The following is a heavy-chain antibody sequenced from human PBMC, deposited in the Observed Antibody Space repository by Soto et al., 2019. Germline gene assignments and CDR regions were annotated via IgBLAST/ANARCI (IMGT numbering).Heavy chain of an antibody. J-gene: IGHJ5*02. CDR2: IYPGDSDT. CDR1: GYSFTSYW. CDR3: ARHSYDFWSGYSYNWFDP. Sequence: GESLKISCKGSGYSFTSYWIGWVRQMPGKGLEWMGTIYPGDSDTRYSPSFQGQATISADKSISTAYLQWSSLKASDTAMYYCARHSYDFWSGYSYNWFDPWGQGTLVTVSS. D-gene: IGHD3-3*01. V-gene: IGHV5-51*01.